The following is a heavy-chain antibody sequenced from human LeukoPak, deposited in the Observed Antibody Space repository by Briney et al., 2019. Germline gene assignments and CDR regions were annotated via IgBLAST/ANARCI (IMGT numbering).Heavy chain of an antibody. Sequence: GGSLRLACAASGISVSNDYMSWVRQAPGKGLEWVSAIYADGYTRDAASVKGRFSTSRHNSKNTVYLQMDNLRPEDTAVYYCARDRRGEKDFDVWGPGTMVTVSS. CDR2: IYADGYT. CDR1: GISVSNDY. CDR3: ARDRRGEKDFDV. V-gene: IGHV3-53*04. J-gene: IGHJ3*01.